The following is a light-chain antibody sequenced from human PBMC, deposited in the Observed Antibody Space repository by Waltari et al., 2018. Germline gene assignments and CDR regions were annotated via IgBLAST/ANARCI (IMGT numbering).Light chain of an antibody. CDR2: AAS. Sequence: DIQMTQPPSSLSASVGDRVTLTCRASQSISSYLNWYQQKPGKAPKLLIYAASSLQSGVPSRFSGSGSGTDFTLTISSLQPEDFATYYCQQSYSTLFTFGPGTKVDIK. J-gene: IGKJ3*01. CDR3: QQSYSTLFT. CDR1: QSISSY. V-gene: IGKV1-39*01.